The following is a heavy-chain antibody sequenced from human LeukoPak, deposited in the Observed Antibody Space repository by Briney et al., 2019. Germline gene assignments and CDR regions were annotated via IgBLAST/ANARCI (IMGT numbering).Heavy chain of an antibody. CDR2: ISSSSSYI. CDR3: ARDQAMVRDDAFDI. Sequence: GGSLRLSCAASGFTFSSYSMNWVRQAPGKGLEWVSSISSSSSYIYYADSVKGRFTISRDNAKNSLYLQMNSLRAEDTAVYYCARDQAMVRDDAFDIWGQGTMVTVSS. V-gene: IGHV3-21*01. J-gene: IGHJ3*02. D-gene: IGHD3-10*01. CDR1: GFTFSSYS.